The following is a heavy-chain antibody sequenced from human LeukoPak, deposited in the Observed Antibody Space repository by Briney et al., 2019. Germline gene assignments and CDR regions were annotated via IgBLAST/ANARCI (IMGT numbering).Heavy chain of an antibody. CDR2: IYYSGSN. CDR3: ARCSAFDYRMHV. Sequence: AETLSLTCTVSGGSISSYYWSWVRQPPGKGLEWIGYIYYSGSNNYNPSLKSRVTISVDTSKNQFSLKLSSVTAADPAVYYCARCSAFDYRMHVWGQGTTVTVSS. V-gene: IGHV4-59*01. J-gene: IGHJ6*02. CDR1: GGSISSYY. D-gene: IGHD3-10*02.